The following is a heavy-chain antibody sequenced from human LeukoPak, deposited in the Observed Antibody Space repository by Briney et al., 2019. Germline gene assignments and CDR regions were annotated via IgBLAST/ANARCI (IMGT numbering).Heavy chain of an antibody. D-gene: IGHD3-10*01. CDR2: INHSGST. Sequence: SETLSLTCAVYGGSFSGYYWSWIRQPPGKGLEWIGEINHSGSTNYNPSLKSRVTISVDTSKNQFSLKLSSVTAADTAVYYCARGKKHYYGSGSYSLHFDYWGQGTLVTVSS. J-gene: IGHJ4*02. CDR1: GGSFSGYY. V-gene: IGHV4-34*01. CDR3: ARGKKHYYGSGSYSLHFDY.